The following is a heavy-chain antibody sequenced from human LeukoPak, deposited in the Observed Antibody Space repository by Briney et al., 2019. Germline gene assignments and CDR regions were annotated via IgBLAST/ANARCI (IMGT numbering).Heavy chain of an antibody. CDR1: GYTYTGYY. CDR3: ARDSALGYDSSVLADAFDI. CDR2: INPNSGGT. J-gene: IGHJ3*02. V-gene: IGHV1-2*02. D-gene: IGHD3-22*01. Sequence: ASVKVSCKASGYTYTGYYMHWVRQAPGQGLEWMGWINPNSGGTNYAQKFQGRVSMTRDTSISTAYMELSRLRSDDTAVYYCARDSALGYDSSVLADAFDIWGQGTMVTVSS.